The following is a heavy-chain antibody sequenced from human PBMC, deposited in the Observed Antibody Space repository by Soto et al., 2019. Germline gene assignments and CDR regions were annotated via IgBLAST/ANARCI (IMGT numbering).Heavy chain of an antibody. V-gene: IGHV1-69*13. CDR1: GGTFSSHS. J-gene: IGHJ6*02. Sequence: AASVKVSCKSSGGTFSSHSINWVRQAPGQGLEWMGGIIPIFGPANFAKKFQGRVTITADESTTTAYMELSSLTSEDTAVYYCATGSFTSTGGRIGYHYNAMDVWGQGTTVTVSS. CDR2: IIPIFGPA. D-gene: IGHD1-1*01. CDR3: ATGSFTSTGGRIGYHYNAMDV.